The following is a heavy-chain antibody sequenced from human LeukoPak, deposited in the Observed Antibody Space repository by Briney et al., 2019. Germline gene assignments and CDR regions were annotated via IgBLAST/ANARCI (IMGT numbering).Heavy chain of an antibody. D-gene: IGHD3-10*01. J-gene: IGHJ4*02. CDR1: GGSIHNYY. Sequence: PSETLSLTCTVSGGSIHNYYWNWIRQPPGEGLEWIGYISYNGNTNYNPSLKSRVTISLDTSKNHFSLRLSSVTAADTAIYYCASSTLWFGVKAYLDYWGQGTLVTVSS. CDR2: ISYNGNT. CDR3: ASSTLWFGVKAYLDY. V-gene: IGHV4-59*01.